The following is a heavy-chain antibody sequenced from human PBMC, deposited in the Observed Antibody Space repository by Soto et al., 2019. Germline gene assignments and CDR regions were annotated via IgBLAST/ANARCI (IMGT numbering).Heavy chain of an antibody. Sequence: EVQLLESGGGLVQPGGSLRLSCAASGFTFSSYAMSWVRQAPGKGLEWVSAISGSGGSTYYADSVKGRFTISRDNSKNTLYLQMNSLRAEDTAVYYCAKDPAVAGARIYYFDYWGQGTLVTVSS. CDR1: GFTFSSYA. CDR3: AKDPAVAGARIYYFDY. CDR2: ISGSGGST. J-gene: IGHJ4*02. V-gene: IGHV3-23*01. D-gene: IGHD6-19*01.